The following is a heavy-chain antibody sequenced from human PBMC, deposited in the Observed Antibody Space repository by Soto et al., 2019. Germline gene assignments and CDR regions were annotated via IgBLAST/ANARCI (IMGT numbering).Heavy chain of an antibody. CDR2: INPSGGST. J-gene: IGHJ6*02. V-gene: IGHV1-46*01. CDR1: GYTFTSYY. CDR3: ARALEWSQRAPAPYYYYGMDV. D-gene: IGHD3-3*01. Sequence: ASVKVSCKASGYTFTSYYMHWVRQAPGQRLEWMGIINPSGGSTSYAQKFQGRVTMTRDTSTSTVYMELSSLRSEDTAVYYCARALEWSQRAPAPYYYYGMDVWGQGTTVTVSS.